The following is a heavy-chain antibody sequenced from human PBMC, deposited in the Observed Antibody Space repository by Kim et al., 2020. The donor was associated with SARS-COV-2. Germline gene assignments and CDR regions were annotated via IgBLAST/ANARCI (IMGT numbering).Heavy chain of an antibody. J-gene: IGHJ4*02. D-gene: IGHD2-21*02. CDR1: GFTFSNYA. V-gene: IGHV3-23*01. CDR2: VTRSGTNT. CDR3: AKSYQDCDWVTGFYY. Sequence: GGSLRLSCAASGFTFSNYAMNWVRQAPGTGLEWVSPVTRSGTNTYYADSVKGRFTISRDNSKDTLYLQMNSLRVEDTAVYYCAKSYQDCDWVTGFYYWDQGTLVTVSA.